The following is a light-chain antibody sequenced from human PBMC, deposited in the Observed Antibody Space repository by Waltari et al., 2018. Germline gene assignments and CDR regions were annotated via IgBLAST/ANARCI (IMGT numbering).Light chain of an antibody. J-gene: IGKJ1*01. V-gene: IGKV1-5*03. CDR3: QQYSGSPWT. Sequence: DIQMTQSPSTLSASVGDRVTITCRASHSISIWLAWYQQKPGKAPNLLIYKTSSLQSGVPSRFSGSGSGTEFTLTISSLQPDVATYFCQQYSGSPWTFGQGTKVEI. CDR1: HSISIW. CDR2: KTS.